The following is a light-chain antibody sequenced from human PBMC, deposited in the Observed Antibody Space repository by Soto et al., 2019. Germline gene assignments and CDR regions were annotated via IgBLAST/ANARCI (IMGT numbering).Light chain of an antibody. J-gene: IGLJ2*01. Sequence: NFMLTQPHSVSESPGKTVTISCTRSSGSIASNYVQWYQQRPGSAPTTVIYEDNQRPSGVTDQFSSSIDSSSNSASLTISGLKSEDAAAYCCQSYDSSKGVFGGGTKLTVL. CDR2: EDN. V-gene: IGLV6-57*03. CDR1: SGSIASNY. CDR3: QSYDSSKGV.